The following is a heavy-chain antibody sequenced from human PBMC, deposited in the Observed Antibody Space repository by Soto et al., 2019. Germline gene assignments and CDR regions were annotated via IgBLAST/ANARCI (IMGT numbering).Heavy chain of an antibody. J-gene: IGHJ4*02. D-gene: IGHD2-21*02. CDR2: IGGSGVST. CDR1: GFTFSNYA. V-gene: IGHV3-23*01. CDR3: ASLAYCGGDCYYDY. Sequence: PGGSLRLSCAGSGFTFSNYAMSWVRQAPGKGLEWVSGIGGSGVSTYYADSVRGRFTVSRDKSKNQFSLKLSSVTAADTAAYYCASLAYCGGDCYYDYWGQGTLVTVSS.